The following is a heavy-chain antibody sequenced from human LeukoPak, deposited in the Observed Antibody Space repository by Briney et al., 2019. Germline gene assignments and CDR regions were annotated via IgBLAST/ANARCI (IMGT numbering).Heavy chain of an antibody. D-gene: IGHD5-18*01. CDR2: IKQYGSEK. Sequence: GGSLRLSCAASGFTFSTYWMSWVRQAPGKGLEWVANIKQYGSEKYYVDSVKGRFTISRDNAKNSLYLQMNSLRAEDTAVYYCAREGYSYLVYYFDSWGQGTLVTVSS. V-gene: IGHV3-7*01. CDR3: AREGYSYLVYYFDS. J-gene: IGHJ4*02. CDR1: GFTFSTYW.